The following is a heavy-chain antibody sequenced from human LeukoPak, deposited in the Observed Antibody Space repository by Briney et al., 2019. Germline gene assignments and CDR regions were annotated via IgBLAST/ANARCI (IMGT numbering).Heavy chain of an antibody. Sequence: PSETLSLTCTVSGGSISGYYLNWIRQPPGKGLEWIGYISTSGNTNYNPSLKSRVTISVDTSRNQFSLRLSSVTSADTAVYYCARGLYIGGWLPPVHWGQGARVTVSS. D-gene: IGHD5-12*01. CDR1: GGSISGYY. J-gene: IGHJ4*02. CDR3: ARGLYIGGWLPPVH. CDR2: ISTSGNT. V-gene: IGHV4-4*09.